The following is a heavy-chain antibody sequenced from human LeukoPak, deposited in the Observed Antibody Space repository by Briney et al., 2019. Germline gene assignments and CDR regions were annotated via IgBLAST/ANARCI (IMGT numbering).Heavy chain of an antibody. D-gene: IGHD6-13*01. CDR2: INHSGST. V-gene: IGHV4-34*01. Sequence: SETLSLTCAVYGGSFSGYYWSWIRQPPGKGLEWIGEINHSGSTNYNPSLKSRVTISVDTSKNQFSLKLSSVTAADTAVYYCAREYPSLWVYSSSWLNWFDPWGREPWSPSPQ. CDR1: GGSFSGYY. CDR3: AREYPSLWVYSSSWLNWFDP. J-gene: IGHJ5*02.